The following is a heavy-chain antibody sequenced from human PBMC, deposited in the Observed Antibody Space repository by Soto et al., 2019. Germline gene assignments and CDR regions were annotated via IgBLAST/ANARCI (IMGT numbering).Heavy chain of an antibody. J-gene: IGHJ6*02. D-gene: IGHD3-3*01. V-gene: IGHV1-69*13. CDR2: IIPIFGTA. CDR1: GGTFSSYA. CDR3: ACKAFWSGPAYYYGMDV. Sequence: SVKVSCKASGGTFSSYAISWVRQAPGQGLEWMGGIIPIFGTANYAQKFQGRVTITADESTSTAYMELGSLRSEDTAVYYCACKAFWSGPAYYYGMDVWGQGTTVTVSS.